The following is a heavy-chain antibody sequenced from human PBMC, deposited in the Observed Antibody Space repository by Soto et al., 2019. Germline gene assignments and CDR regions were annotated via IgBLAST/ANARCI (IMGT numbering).Heavy chain of an antibody. D-gene: IGHD2-2*02. J-gene: IGHJ3*02. CDR2: IDPSDSYT. CDR3: ARPLDCSSTSCYSVDAFDI. CDR1: GYSFTSNW. V-gene: IGHV5-10-1*01. Sequence: LGESLKISCKGSGYSFTSNWISWVRQMPGKGPQWMGRIDPSDSYTNYSPSFQGHVTISADKSISTAYLQWSSLKASDAAMYYCARPLDCSSTSCYSVDAFDIWGQGTMVTVSS.